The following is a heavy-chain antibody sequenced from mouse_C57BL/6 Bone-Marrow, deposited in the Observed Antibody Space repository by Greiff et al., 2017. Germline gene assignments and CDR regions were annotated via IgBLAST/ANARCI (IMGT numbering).Heavy chain of an antibody. Sequence: QVQLQQPGAELVKPGASVKLSCKASGYTFTSYWMHWVKQRPGQGLEWIGMIHPNSGSTNYNEKFKSKATLTVDKSSSTAYMQLRSLTSEDSAVYYCARWNYYGSSYVDAMDYWGQGTSVTVSS. J-gene: IGHJ4*01. D-gene: IGHD1-1*01. CDR2: IHPNSGST. CDR1: GYTFTSYW. V-gene: IGHV1-64*01. CDR3: ARWNYYGSSYVDAMDY.